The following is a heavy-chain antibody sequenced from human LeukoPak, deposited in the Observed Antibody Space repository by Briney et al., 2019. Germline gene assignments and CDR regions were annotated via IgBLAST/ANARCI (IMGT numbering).Heavy chain of an antibody. J-gene: IGHJ4*02. CDR2: IYTSGNT. CDR1: GGSISSGTYY. D-gene: IGHD5-12*01. V-gene: IGHV4-61*02. Sequence: SETLSLTCTVSGGSISSGTYYCSWIRQPAGKGLEWIGRIYTSGNTNYNPSLKSRVTISVDTSKNQFSLKLSSVTAADTAVYYCAGTNVDIVATSYFDYWGQGTLVTVSS. CDR3: AGTNVDIVATSYFDY.